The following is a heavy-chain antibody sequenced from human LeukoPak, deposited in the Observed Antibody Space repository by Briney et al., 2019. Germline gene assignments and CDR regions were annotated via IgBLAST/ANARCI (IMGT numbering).Heavy chain of an antibody. CDR2: ISYDGSNN. CDR1: GFTFSIYG. D-gene: IGHD1-1*01. Sequence: GRSLRLSCAASGFTFSIYGMHWVRQAPGKGLEWVALISYDGSNNYHADSVKGRFTISRDNSKKKLYLQMNSLRAEDTAIYYCAKDRQREAYGGAFDLWGQGTMVTVSS. CDR3: AKDRQREAYGGAFDL. V-gene: IGHV3-30*18. J-gene: IGHJ3*01.